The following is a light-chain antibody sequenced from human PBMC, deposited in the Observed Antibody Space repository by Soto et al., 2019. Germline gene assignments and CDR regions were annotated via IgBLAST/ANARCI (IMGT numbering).Light chain of an antibody. CDR2: DAS. J-gene: IGKJ1*01. V-gene: IGKV3-11*01. CDR3: QPRKNSPRT. Sequence: ELSQAAATLTLSPGQRATLSCRASQSVSSYLVWFQQKPGQAPRLLIYDASYRATGVPARFSGSGSGTDFTLTISSLEPEDFAVYFCQPRKNSPRTFRRGTNVNIK. CDR1: QSVSSY.